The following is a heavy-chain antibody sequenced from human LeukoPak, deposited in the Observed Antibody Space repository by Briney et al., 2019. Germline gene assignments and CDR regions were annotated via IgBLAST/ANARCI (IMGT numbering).Heavy chain of an antibody. J-gene: IGHJ4*02. CDR3: ARQTGSGLFILP. CDR2: INHSGST. V-gene: IGHV4-4*02. CDR1: GGSISSSNW. D-gene: IGHD3/OR15-3a*01. Sequence: PSGTLSLTCAVSGGSISSSNWWNWIRQPPGKGLEWIGEINHSGSTIYNPSLKSRVTISGDTSKNRFSLKLSSVTAADTAVYYCARQTGSGLFILPGGQGTLVTVSS.